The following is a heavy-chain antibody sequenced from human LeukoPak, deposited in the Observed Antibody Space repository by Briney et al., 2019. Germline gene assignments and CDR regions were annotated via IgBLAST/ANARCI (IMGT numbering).Heavy chain of an antibody. CDR1: GDSISSYY. CDR2: ISYSGST. V-gene: IGHV4-59*01. Sequence: SETLSLTCTVSGDSISSYYWSWIRQPPERGLEWIAYISYSGSTNYNPSLKSRVTISVDTSKTQFSLKMNSVTAADTAVYYCARLQRITMAGPDYWYFDLWGRGTLVTVSS. J-gene: IGHJ2*01. D-gene: IGHD3-10*01. CDR3: ARLQRITMAGPDYWYFDL.